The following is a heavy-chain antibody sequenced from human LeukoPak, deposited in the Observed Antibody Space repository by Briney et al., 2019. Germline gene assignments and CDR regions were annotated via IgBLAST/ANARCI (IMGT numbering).Heavy chain of an antibody. Sequence: GGSLRLSRAASGLTFTRYWMTWIRQAPWKGLEWVANIIPDGSDKYHVDSVKGRFTISRDTAKNSVFLQMNSLRAEDTAVYYCVRITYDDEGDYWGQGTLVTVSS. CDR1: GLTFTRYW. V-gene: IGHV3-7*01. D-gene: IGHD3-16*01. J-gene: IGHJ4*02. CDR2: IIPDGSDK. CDR3: VRITYDDEGDY.